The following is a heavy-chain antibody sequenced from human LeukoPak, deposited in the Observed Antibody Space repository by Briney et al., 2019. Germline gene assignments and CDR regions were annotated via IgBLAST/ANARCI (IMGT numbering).Heavy chain of an antibody. Sequence: SETLSLTCTVSGGSISSNTYYWSWIRQAAGKGLEWIGRIYSSGSTDYNPSLKSRVTISIDRSKNQFSLKLSAVTAADTAVYYCARDSVGTTGYWGQGTLVTVSS. J-gene: IGHJ4*02. D-gene: IGHD4-11*01. CDR1: GGSISSNTYY. V-gene: IGHV4-61*02. CDR3: ARDSVGTTGY. CDR2: IYSSGST.